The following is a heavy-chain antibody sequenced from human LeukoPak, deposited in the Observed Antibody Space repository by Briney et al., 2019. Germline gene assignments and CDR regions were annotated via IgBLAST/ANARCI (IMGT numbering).Heavy chain of an antibody. Sequence: ASVKVSCKVSGYTLTELSMHWVRQAPGKGLEWMGGFDPEDGETIYAQKFQGRVTMTRDTSISTAYMELSRLRSDDTAVYYCARGQWWRGSWGQGTLVTVSS. CDR1: GYTLTELS. CDR2: FDPEDGET. J-gene: IGHJ5*02. CDR3: ARGQWWRGS. V-gene: IGHV1-24*01. D-gene: IGHD2-15*01.